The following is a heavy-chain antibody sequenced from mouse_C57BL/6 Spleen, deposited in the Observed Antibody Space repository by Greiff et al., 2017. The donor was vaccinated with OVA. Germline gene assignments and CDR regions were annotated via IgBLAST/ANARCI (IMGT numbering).Heavy chain of an antibody. J-gene: IGHJ1*03. CDR2: IHPNSGST. Sequence: QVHVKQPGAELVKPGASVKLSCKASGYTFTSYWMHWVKQRPGQGLEWIGMIHPNSGSTNYNEKFKSKATLTVDKSSSTAYMQLSSLTSEDSAVYYCARSGYYGSSYPYWYFDVWGTGTTVTVSS. CDR1: GYTFTSYW. V-gene: IGHV1-64*01. D-gene: IGHD1-1*01. CDR3: ARSGYYGSSYPYWYFDV.